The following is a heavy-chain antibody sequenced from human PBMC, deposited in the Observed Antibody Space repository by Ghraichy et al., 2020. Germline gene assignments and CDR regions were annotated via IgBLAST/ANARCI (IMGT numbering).Heavy chain of an antibody. D-gene: IGHD6-6*01. V-gene: IGHV1-2*02. J-gene: IGHJ4*02. CDR3: ARDPREYSSSSSVPFDY. Sequence: ASVKVSCKASGYTFTGYYMHWVRQAPGQGLEWMGWINPNSGGTNYAQKFQGRVTMTRDTSISTAYMELSRLRSDDTAVYYCARDPREYSSSSSVPFDYWGQGTLVTVSS. CDR2: INPNSGGT. CDR1: GYTFTGYY.